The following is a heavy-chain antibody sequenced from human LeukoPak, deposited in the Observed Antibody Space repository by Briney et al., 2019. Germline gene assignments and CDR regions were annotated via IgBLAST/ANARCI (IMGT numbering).Heavy chain of an antibody. CDR1: GFTFSTYW. D-gene: IGHD3-3*01. V-gene: IGHV3-7*01. CDR3: ARDAAYDFRNPYRYFQH. CDR2: IKQDGSET. J-gene: IGHJ1*01. Sequence: PGGSLRLSCAASGFTFSTYWMTWVRQAPGKGLGWVGNIKQDGSETYYADSLKGRFTISRDNAKSALYLQMNSLRAEDTAVYYCARDAAYDFRNPYRYFQHWGQGTLVTVSS.